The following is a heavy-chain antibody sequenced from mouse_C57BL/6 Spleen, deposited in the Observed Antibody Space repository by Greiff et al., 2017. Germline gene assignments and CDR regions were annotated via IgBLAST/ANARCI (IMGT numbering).Heavy chain of an antibody. CDR3: TPLYDYKWSSWFAY. D-gene: IGHD2-4*01. J-gene: IGHJ3*01. Sequence: VQLQQSGAELVKPGASVKLSCTASGFNLQDYYMHWVKQRTEHGLGWIGRVDPEAGDTTYAPKFQGKAILTSDTSSNTAYLQLSSLTSEDTAVYYCTPLYDYKWSSWFAYWVQGTLDTVSS. CDR1: GFNLQDYY. CDR2: VDPEAGDT. V-gene: IGHV14-2*01.